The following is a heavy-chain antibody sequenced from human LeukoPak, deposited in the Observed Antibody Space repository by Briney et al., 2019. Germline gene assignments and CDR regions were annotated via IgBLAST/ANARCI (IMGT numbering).Heavy chain of an antibody. D-gene: IGHD3-22*01. Sequence: ASVKVSCKASGYTFTGYYMHWVRQAPGQGLEWMGWINPNSGGTNYAQKFQGRVTMTRDTSTSTAYMELSRLRSDDTAVYYCARGRDSSGYYFGRSYFDYWGQGTLVTVSS. J-gene: IGHJ4*02. CDR2: INPNSGGT. V-gene: IGHV1-2*02. CDR3: ARGRDSSGYYFGRSYFDY. CDR1: GYTFTGYY.